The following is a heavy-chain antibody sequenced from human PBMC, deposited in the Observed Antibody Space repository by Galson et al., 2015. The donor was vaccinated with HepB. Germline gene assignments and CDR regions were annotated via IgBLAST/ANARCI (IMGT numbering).Heavy chain of an antibody. J-gene: IGHJ4*02. CDR2: ITSDSST. CDR3: AKEGAYYYDSSGYYYWDY. CDR1: GFTFSDHR. D-gene: IGHD3-22*01. Sequence: SLRLSCATSGFTFSDHRMNWVRQAPGKGLEWVSTITSDSSTYYADSVKGRFTISRDNAKNSLYLQMNSLRAEDTAVYYCAKEGAYYYDSSGYYYWDYWGQGTLVTVSS. V-gene: IGHV3-69-1*02.